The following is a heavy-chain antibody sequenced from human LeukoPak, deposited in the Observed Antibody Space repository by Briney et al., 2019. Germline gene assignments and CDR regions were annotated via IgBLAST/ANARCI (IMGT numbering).Heavy chain of an antibody. CDR3: ARDTGCSHGSCYGWNDY. J-gene: IGHJ4*02. D-gene: IGHD2-15*01. V-gene: IGHV4-61*02. CDR2: MSTSGDP. Sequence: PSETLSLTCTVSGYSISSGYYWGWIRQPAGKGLEWIGRMSTSGDPSYNPSLKSRITMSVDTSNNQFSLKLSSVTAADTAVYYCARDTGCSHGSCYGWNDYWGQGTLVTVSS. CDR1: GYSISSGYY.